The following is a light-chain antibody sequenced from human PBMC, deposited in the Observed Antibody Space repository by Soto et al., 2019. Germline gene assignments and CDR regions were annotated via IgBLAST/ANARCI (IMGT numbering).Light chain of an antibody. Sequence: QSALTQPASVSGSPGQSITISCTGTSSDVGGYNYVSWYQQHPGKAPKLMIYDVSNRPSGVSNRFSGSKSGNTASLTISGLQAEDEADSYCSSYTSSSTHHYVFGTGTKVNVL. CDR3: SSYTSSSTHHYV. V-gene: IGLV2-14*01. CDR1: SSDVGGYNY. J-gene: IGLJ1*01. CDR2: DVS.